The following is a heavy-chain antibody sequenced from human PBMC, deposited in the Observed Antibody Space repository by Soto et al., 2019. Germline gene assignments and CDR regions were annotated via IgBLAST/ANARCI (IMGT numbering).Heavy chain of an antibody. Sequence: SQTLSLTCAISGDSVSSNSAAWNWIRQSPSRGLEWLGRTYYRSKWYNDYAVSVKSRITINPDTSKNKFSLQLNSVTPEGTAVYYCARDRTIAVAGISYYYYYGMDVWGQGTTVTVSS. CDR2: TYYRSKWYN. CDR1: GDSVSSNSAA. V-gene: IGHV6-1*01. D-gene: IGHD6-19*01. CDR3: ARDRTIAVAGISYYYYYGMDV. J-gene: IGHJ6*02.